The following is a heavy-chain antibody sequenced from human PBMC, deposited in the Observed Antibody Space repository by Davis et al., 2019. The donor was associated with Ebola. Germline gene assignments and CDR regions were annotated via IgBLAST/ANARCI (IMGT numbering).Heavy chain of an antibody. J-gene: IGHJ5*02. V-gene: IGHV3-21*01. Sequence: PGGSLRLSCAASGFTFSSYSMNWVRQAPGKGLEWVSSISSSSSYIYYADSVKGRFTISRDNAKNSLYLQMNSLRAEDTAVYYCATSGRDYPTNWFDPWGQGTLVTVSS. CDR1: GFTFSSYS. D-gene: IGHD3-16*01. CDR2: ISSSSSYI. CDR3: ATSGRDYPTNWFDP.